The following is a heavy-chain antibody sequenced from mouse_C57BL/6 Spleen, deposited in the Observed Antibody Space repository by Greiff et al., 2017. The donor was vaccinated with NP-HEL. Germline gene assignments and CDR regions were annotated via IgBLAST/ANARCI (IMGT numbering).Heavy chain of an antibody. Sequence: QVQLQQSGPELVKPGASVKLSCKASGYTFTSYDINWVKQRPGQGLEWIGWIYPRDGSTKYNEKFKGKATLTVDTSSSTAYMELHSLTSEDSAVYFCASWACITTVVAPGYFDVWGTGTTVTVSS. J-gene: IGHJ1*03. CDR1: GYTFTSYD. CDR3: ASWACITTVVAPGYFDV. D-gene: IGHD1-1*01. CDR2: IYPRDGST. V-gene: IGHV1-85*01.